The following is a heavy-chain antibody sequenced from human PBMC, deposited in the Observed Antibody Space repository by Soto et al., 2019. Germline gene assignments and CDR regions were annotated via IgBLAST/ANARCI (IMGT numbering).Heavy chain of an antibody. V-gene: IGHV3-13*04. J-gene: IGHJ6*02. CDR1: GFTFSSYD. Sequence: EVQLVESGGGLVQPGGSLRLSCVASGFTFSSYDMHWVRQGPGKGLEWVSAIDTAGDTYYSGSVKGRFTISRENAKNSLYLQKNSLRAEDTAVYYCARDGAGVGFGEFFIDVWGQGTTVTVSS. CDR2: IDTAGDT. CDR3: ARDGAGVGFGEFFIDV. D-gene: IGHD3-10*01.